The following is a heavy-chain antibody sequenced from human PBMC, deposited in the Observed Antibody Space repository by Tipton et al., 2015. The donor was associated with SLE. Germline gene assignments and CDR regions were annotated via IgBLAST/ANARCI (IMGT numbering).Heavy chain of an antibody. D-gene: IGHD2-21*02. J-gene: IGHJ3*02. CDR1: GGSFSGYY. CDR3: ARVGRGDVFAFDI. Sequence: TLSLTCAVYGGSFSGYYWSWIRQPPGKGLEWIGYIYYSGSTNYNPSLKSRVTISVDTSKNQFSLKLSSVTAADTAVYYCARVGRGDVFAFDIWGQGRMVTVSS. V-gene: IGHV4-59*01. CDR2: IYYSGST.